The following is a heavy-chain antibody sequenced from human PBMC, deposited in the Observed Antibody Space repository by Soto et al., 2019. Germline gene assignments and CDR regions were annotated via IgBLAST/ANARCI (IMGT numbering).Heavy chain of an antibody. J-gene: IGHJ6*02. CDR1: GGSISSSSYY. Sequence: SETLSLTCTVSGGSISSSSYYWGWIRQPPGKGLEWIGSIYYSGSTYYNPSLKSRVTISADTSKNQFSLKLSSVTAADTAVYYCARTGYSSSCYSPRPRYMDVWGQGTTVTVSS. CDR3: ARTGYSSSCYSPRPRYMDV. V-gene: IGHV4-39*01. D-gene: IGHD6-13*01. CDR2: IYYSGST.